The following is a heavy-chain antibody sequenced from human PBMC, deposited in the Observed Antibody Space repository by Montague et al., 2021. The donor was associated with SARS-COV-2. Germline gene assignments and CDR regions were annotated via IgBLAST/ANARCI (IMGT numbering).Heavy chain of an antibody. CDR3: SRGRRITMIVVAITAIWFDP. CDR1: GGSVSGYY. V-gene: IGHV4-34*01. J-gene: IGHJ5*02. D-gene: IGHD3-22*01. Sequence: SETLSLTCAVSGGSVSGYYWSWIRQPQGKGLEWMGEINHSGSTNYNPSLKSRVTTSVDTYKNQISLKLTSVTAADTAVYYCSRGRRITMIVVAITAIWFDPWGQGTLVTVSS. CDR2: INHSGST.